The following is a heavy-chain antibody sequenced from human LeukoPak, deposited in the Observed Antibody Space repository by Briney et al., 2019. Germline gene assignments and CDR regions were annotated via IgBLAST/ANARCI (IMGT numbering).Heavy chain of an antibody. J-gene: IGHJ3*02. D-gene: IGHD4-23*01. CDR2: IYTSGST. V-gene: IGHV4-61*02. Sequence: PSETLSLTCTVSGGSITSGSYYWSWIRQPAGKGLEWIGRIYTSGSTNYNPSLKSRVTISVDTSKNQFSLKLSSVTAADTAVYYCARHIIADYGGKSGAFDIWGQGTMVTVSS. CDR1: GGSITSGSYY. CDR3: ARHIIADYGGKSGAFDI.